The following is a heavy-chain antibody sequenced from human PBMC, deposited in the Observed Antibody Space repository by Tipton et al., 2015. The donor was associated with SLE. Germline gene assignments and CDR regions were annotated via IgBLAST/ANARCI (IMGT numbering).Heavy chain of an antibody. CDR3: ARVAGDRYLGRFEF. J-gene: IGHJ2*01. D-gene: IGHD2-21*02. V-gene: IGHV4-61*02. Sequence: TLSLTCTVSGVSLSSAIYYWTWIRQPAGQGLEWIGRIHTSGSTTYNPSLKSRVTISKDTSKNQFSLNLSSVTAADTAVYYCARVAGDRYLGRFEFWGRGTLVSVSS. CDR1: GVSLSSAIYY. CDR2: IHTSGST.